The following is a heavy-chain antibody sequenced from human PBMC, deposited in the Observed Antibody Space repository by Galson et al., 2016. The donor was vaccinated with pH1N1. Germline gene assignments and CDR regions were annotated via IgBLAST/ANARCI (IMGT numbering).Heavy chain of an antibody. J-gene: IGHJ4*02. CDR1: GYNFAKYW. CDR3: AVTVVAVGAPDY. CDR2: VYPGDSDT. V-gene: IGHV5-51*03. D-gene: IGHD2-15*01. Sequence: QSGAEVKKPGESLMISCEGSGYNFAKYWIAWVRQMPGKGLEWMGIVYPGDSDTTYSPSFQGHVTISADKSKSSVYLQWRSLKASDTAMYYCAVTVVAVGAPDYWGQGTLVTVSS.